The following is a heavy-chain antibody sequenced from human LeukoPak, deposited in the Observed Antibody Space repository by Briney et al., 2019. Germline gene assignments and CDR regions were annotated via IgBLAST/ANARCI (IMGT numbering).Heavy chain of an antibody. J-gene: IGHJ4*02. Sequence: SETLSLTCAVSGDSISSTSYFWAWIRQPPGKGLEWIGSVSYTGRTYYNPSVKSRVTLSVDTSTNQFSLKLSSVTAADAAVYYCARQKRDYYDTSGYYFGNDYWGQGTQVTVSS. D-gene: IGHD3-22*01. CDR3: ARQKRDYYDTSGYYFGNDY. V-gene: IGHV4-39*01. CDR2: VSYTGRT. CDR1: GDSISSTSYF.